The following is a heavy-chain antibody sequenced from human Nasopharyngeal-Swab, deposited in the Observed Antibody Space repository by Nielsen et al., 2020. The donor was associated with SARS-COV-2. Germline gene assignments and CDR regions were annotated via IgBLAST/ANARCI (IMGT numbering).Heavy chain of an antibody. CDR1: GYTFTNYG. D-gene: IGHD4-17*01. CDR2: ISAYNGNT. CDR3: ARDDVATVTTWDC. J-gene: IGHJ4*02. Sequence: APVKVSCKASGYTFTNYGISWVRQAPGQGLEWMGWISAYNGNTNYAQKLQGRVTVTTDTSTSTAYMELRSLRSDDTAVYYCARDDVATVTTWDCWGQGTLVTVSS. V-gene: IGHV1-18*01.